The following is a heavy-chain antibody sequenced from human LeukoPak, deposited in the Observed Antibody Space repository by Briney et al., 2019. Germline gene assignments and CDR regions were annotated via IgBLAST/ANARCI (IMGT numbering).Heavy chain of an antibody. CDR2: ISWDGGST. CDR1: GFTFSSYS. Sequence: GGSLRLSCAASGFTFSSYSMNWVRQAPGKGLEWVSLISWDGGSTYYADSVKGRFTISRDNSKNSLYLQMNSLRTEDTALYYCAKEGEVGAFDIWGQGTMVTVSS. D-gene: IGHD3-16*01. J-gene: IGHJ3*02. CDR3: AKEGEVGAFDI. V-gene: IGHV3-43*01.